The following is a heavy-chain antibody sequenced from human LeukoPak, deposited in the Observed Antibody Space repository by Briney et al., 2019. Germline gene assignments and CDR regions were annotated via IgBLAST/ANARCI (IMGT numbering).Heavy chain of an antibody. CDR2: ISGSGGST. D-gene: IGHD5-18*01. CDR1: GFTFSNYY. Sequence: PGGSLRLSCAASGFTFSNYYMSWVRQAPGKGLEWVSAISGSGGSTYYADSVKGRFTISRDNSKNTLYLQMNSLRAEDTAVYYCAKDIISRGYSYGYNYWGQGTLVTVSS. V-gene: IGHV3-23*01. J-gene: IGHJ4*02. CDR3: AKDIISRGYSYGYNY.